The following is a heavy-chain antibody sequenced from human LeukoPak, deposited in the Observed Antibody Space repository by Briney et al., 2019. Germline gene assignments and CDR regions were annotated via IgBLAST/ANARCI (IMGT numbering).Heavy chain of an antibody. J-gene: IGHJ5*01. V-gene: IGHV1-2*02. Sequence: GASVKVSYKASGYTFTDHYIHWVRQAPGQGLEWMGWINPNSGGSGWASKLQGRVTMTRDTSISTAYMELARLTSDDTAIYYCARDSEYCGGSSCNNEAFPSSGQRTLVTVSS. CDR1: GYTFTDHY. D-gene: IGHD2-15*01. CDR3: ARDSEYCGGSSCNNEAFPS. CDR2: INPNSGGS.